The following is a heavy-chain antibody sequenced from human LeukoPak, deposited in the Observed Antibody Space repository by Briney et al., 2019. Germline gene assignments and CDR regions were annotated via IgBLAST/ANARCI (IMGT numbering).Heavy chain of an antibody. D-gene: IGHD5-24*01. CDR1: GYTFTSNY. V-gene: IGHV1-46*01. CDR3: ARDNSVRDAAWWFNP. J-gene: IGHJ5*02. Sequence: ASVKVSCKAFGYTFTSNYMHWVRQAPGQGPEWMGVISPSGGSTTYAQKFQGRVTLTRDMSTSTDYLELSSLRSEDTAVYYCARDNSVRDAAWWFNPWGQGTLVTVSS. CDR2: ISPSGGST.